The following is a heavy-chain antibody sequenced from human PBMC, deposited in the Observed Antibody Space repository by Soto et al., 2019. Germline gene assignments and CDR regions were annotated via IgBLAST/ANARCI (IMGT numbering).Heavy chain of an antibody. Sequence: EVKLVESGGGSVQRGGSLRLSCVASGFTYSPYSMNWVLQPPGKGLEWVAYISGSGGSRYYADSVSGRFTISRDNAKDSLFLQMNSLRDEDTAIYYCARGQGSSDYWGQGTLVTVSS. CDR1: GFTYSPYS. V-gene: IGHV3-48*02. D-gene: IGHD1-26*01. J-gene: IGHJ4*02. CDR2: ISGSGGSR. CDR3: ARGQGSSDY.